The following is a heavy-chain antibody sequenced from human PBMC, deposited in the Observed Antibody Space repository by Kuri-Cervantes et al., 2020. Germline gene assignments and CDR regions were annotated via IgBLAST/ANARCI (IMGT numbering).Heavy chain of an antibody. CDR1: GFTFSSYA. CDR2: ISYDGSNK. CDR3: TTDGTYSSSSVDY. J-gene: IGHJ4*02. Sequence: GESLKISCAASGFTFSSYAMHWVRQAPGKGLEWVAVISYDGSNKYYADSVKGRFTISRDNSKNTLYLQMNSLRAEDTAVYYCTTDGTYSSSSVDYWGQGTLVTVSS. V-gene: IGHV3-30-3*01. D-gene: IGHD6-6*01.